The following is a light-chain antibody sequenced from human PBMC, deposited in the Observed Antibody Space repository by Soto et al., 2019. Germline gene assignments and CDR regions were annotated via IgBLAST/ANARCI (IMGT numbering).Light chain of an antibody. CDR3: SSYTTSDTLVV. Sequence: QSVLTQPASVSGSPGQSITISCTGTSSDVGGYKYVSWYQQHPGKAPKLMIYEVTNRPSGVSSRFSGSKSGNTASLTISGLQAEDEAHYFCSSYTTSDTLVVFGGGTKLTVL. CDR2: EVT. J-gene: IGLJ2*01. V-gene: IGLV2-14*01. CDR1: SSDVGGYKY.